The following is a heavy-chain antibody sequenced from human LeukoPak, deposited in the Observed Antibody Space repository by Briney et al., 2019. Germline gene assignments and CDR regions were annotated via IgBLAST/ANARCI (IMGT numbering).Heavy chain of an antibody. CDR1: GFTFSHFG. J-gene: IGHJ2*01. V-gene: IGHV3-9*01. CDR3: AKGSWYFDL. CDR2: ISWNSGSI. Sequence: GTSLTLSCEASGFTFSHFGMHWVRQAPGKGLEWVSGISWNSGSIGYADSVKGRFTISRDNAKNSLYLQMNSLRAEDTALYYCAKGSWYFDLWGRGTLVTVSS.